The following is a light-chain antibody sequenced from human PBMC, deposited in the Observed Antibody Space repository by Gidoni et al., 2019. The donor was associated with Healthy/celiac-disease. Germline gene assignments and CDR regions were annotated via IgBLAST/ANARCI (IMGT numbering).Light chain of an antibody. Sequence: NFMLTQPHSVSASPGKTVTISCTGSSGSIASNYVQWYQQRPGGAPTTVIYEDNQRPSGVPDRFSGSIDSSSNSASLTISGLKTEDEADYYCQSYDSSNHWVFGGGTKLTVL. CDR1: SGSIASNY. CDR3: QSYDSSNHWV. J-gene: IGLJ3*02. CDR2: EDN. V-gene: IGLV6-57*02.